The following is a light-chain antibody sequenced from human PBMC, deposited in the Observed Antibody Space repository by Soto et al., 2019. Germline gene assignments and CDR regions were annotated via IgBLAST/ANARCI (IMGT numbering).Light chain of an antibody. J-gene: IGKJ1*01. CDR2: GAS. CDR1: ETVATN. CDR3: QQYFEWSPMT. V-gene: IGKV3-15*01. Sequence: EVVMTQSPATLSASPGERATLSCWASETVATNLAWYQQKPGQAPRLLISGASTRAAGISDRFRGSGSGTEFTLTISSLRSEDSGIYYCQQYFEWSPMTFGQGTKMEI.